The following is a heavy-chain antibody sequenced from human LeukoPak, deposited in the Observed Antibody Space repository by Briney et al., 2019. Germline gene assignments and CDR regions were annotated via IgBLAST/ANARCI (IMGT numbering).Heavy chain of an antibody. V-gene: IGHV4-59*01. Sequence: SETLSLTCTVSGGSISSYYWSWIRQPPGKGLEWFGYIYYSGSTNYNPSLKSRVTISVDTSKNQFSLKLRSVTAADTAVYYCARGGSSWYGVDYWGQGTLVTASS. J-gene: IGHJ4*02. CDR3: ARGGSSWYGVDY. D-gene: IGHD6-13*01. CDR1: GGSISSYY. CDR2: IYYSGST.